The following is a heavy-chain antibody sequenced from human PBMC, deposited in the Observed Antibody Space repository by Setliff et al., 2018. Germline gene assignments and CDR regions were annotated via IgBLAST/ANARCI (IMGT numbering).Heavy chain of an antibody. V-gene: IGHV4-39*02. J-gene: IGHJ4*02. CDR1: GGSISSPSYF. D-gene: IGHD1-1*01. Sequence: SETLSLTCTVSGGSISSPSYFWGWVRQPQGKEMEWIATIYYSGSSYYNPSLKSRLTISVDTSKNLFSLKLSSVTTADTAVYYCTRDGAGTRSGFYFDYWGQGTLVTVSS. CDR2: IYYSGSS. CDR3: TRDGAGTRSGFYFDY.